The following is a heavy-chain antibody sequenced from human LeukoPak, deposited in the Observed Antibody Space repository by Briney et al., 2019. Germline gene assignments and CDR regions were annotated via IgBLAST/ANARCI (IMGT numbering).Heavy chain of an antibody. J-gene: IGHJ5*02. CDR2: IYHSGST. CDR1: GYSISSGYY. D-gene: IGHD1-20*01. Sequence: SETLSLTCAVSGYSISSGYYWGWIRQPPGKGLEWIGSIYHSGSTYYNPSLKSRVTISVDTSKNQFSLKLSSVTAADTAVYYCARDHDVTGTTVPNWFDPWGQGTLVTVSS. V-gene: IGHV4-38-2*02. CDR3: ARDHDVTGTTVPNWFDP.